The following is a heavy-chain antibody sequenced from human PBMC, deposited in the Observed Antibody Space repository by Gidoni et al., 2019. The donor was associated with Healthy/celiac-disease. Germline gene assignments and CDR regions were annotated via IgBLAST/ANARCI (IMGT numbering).Heavy chain of an antibody. V-gene: IGHV3-15*01. D-gene: IGHD3-3*01. J-gene: IGHJ6*02. CDR2: IKSKTDGGTT. CDR1: GFTFSNAW. Sequence: EVQLVESGGGWVKPGGSLRLSCAASGFTFSNAWMSWVRQAPGKGLEWVGRIKSKTDGGTTDYAAPVKGRFTISRDDSKNTLYLQMNSLKTEDTAVYYCTTSLDYDFWSGYWGEVWGQGTTVTVSS. CDR3: TTSLDYDFWSGYWGEV.